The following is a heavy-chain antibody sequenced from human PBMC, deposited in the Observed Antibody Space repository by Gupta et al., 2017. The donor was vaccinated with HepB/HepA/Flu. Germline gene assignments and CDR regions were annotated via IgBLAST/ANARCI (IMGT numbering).Heavy chain of an antibody. Sequence: EVQLVESGGGLVQPGGSLRLSCAASGFTFSSYWMSWVRQAPGKGLEWVANIKQDGSEKYYVDSVKGRFTISRDNAKNSLYLQMNSLRAEDTAVYYCARNVEGQFLEWLLYYYYYMDVWGKGTTVTVSS. CDR2: IKQDGSEK. V-gene: IGHV3-7*01. CDR3: ARNVEGQFLEWLLYYYYYMDV. J-gene: IGHJ6*03. CDR1: GFTFSSYW. D-gene: IGHD3-3*01.